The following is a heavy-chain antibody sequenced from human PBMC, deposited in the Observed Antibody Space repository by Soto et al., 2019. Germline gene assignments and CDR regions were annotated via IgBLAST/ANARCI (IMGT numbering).Heavy chain of an antibody. CDR1: GYTFTSDG. CDR2: ISAYNGNT. Sequence: ASVKGSCNASGYTFTSDGISWVRQPPGQELEWLGWISAYNGNTNYAQKLQGRVTMTTDTSTSTAYMELRSLRSDDTAVYYCARDRGRSYDFWSGYSSLGYWGQGTRVTVSS. J-gene: IGHJ4*02. V-gene: IGHV1-18*01. CDR3: ARDRGRSYDFWSGYSSLGY. D-gene: IGHD3-3*01.